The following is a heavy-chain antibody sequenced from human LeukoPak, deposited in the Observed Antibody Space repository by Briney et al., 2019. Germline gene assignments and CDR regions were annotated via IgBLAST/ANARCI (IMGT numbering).Heavy chain of an antibody. CDR2: IRYDGSNK. J-gene: IGHJ4*02. Sequence: PGGSLRLSFAASGFTFSSYGMHWVRQAPGKGLEWVAFIRYDGSNKYYADSVKGRFTISRDNSKNTLYPQMNSLRAEDTAVYYCARSFTVVTHYFDYWGQGTLVTVSS. CDR1: GFTFSSYG. CDR3: ARSFTVVTHYFDY. D-gene: IGHD4-23*01. V-gene: IGHV3-30*02.